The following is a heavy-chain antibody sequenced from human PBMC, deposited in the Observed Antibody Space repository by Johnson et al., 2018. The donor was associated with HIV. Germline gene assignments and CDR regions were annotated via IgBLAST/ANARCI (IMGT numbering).Heavy chain of an antibody. CDR3: ARGMARIAFDI. CDR1: GFTFSSYD. D-gene: IGHD5-24*01. CDR2: IGTAGDT. V-gene: IGHV3-13*01. J-gene: IGHJ3*02. Sequence: VQLVESGGGLKQPGGSLRLSCAASGFTFSSYDMHWVRQATGKGLEWVSTIGTAGDTYYPGSVKGRFTISRDNSKNTLYLQMNSLRVEDTAVYYCARGMARIAFDIWGQGTMVTVSS.